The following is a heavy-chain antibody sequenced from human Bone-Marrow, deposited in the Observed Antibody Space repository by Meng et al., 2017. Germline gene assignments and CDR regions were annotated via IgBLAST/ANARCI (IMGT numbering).Heavy chain of an antibody. Sequence: GGSLRLSCAASGFTFSSYGMSWVRQAPGKGLEWVSDFSASGGSKYYADSVKGRFIISRDNSKNTLFLQMNNLRVEDTAVYYCARGGMVRGVIRTPFDYWGQGTLVTVSS. D-gene: IGHD3-10*01. J-gene: IGHJ4*02. CDR1: GFTFSSYG. CDR2: FSASGGSK. V-gene: IGHV3-23*01. CDR3: ARGGMVRGVIRTPFDY.